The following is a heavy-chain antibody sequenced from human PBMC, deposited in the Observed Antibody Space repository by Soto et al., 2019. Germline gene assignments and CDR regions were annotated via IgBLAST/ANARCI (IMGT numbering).Heavy chain of an antibody. Sequence: SDTLSLTWAVYDGSFSGYYWSWIRQPPGKGLEWIGEINHSGSTNYNPSLKSRVTISVHTSKNQFSLKLSSVTAADTAVYYCARGRFNYYDSSGYYSRFDYWGQGTLVTVSS. CDR2: INHSGST. J-gene: IGHJ4*02. D-gene: IGHD3-22*01. CDR3: ARGRFNYYDSSGYYSRFDY. V-gene: IGHV4-34*01. CDR1: DGSFSGYY.